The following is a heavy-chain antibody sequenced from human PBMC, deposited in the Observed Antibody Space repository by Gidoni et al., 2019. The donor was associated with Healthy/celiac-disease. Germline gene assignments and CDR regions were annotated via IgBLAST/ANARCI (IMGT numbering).Heavy chain of an antibody. Sequence: QVQLQESGPGLVKPSQTLSRTCTVSGASISSGGYYWSWIRQHPGKGLEWIGYIYYSGSTYYNPSLKSRVTISVDTSKNQFSLKLSSVTAADTAVYYCARGGGYGESWFDPWGQGTLVTVSS. V-gene: IGHV4-31*03. J-gene: IGHJ5*02. CDR3: ARGGGYGESWFDP. CDR2: IYYSGST. CDR1: GASISSGGYY. D-gene: IGHD4-17*01.